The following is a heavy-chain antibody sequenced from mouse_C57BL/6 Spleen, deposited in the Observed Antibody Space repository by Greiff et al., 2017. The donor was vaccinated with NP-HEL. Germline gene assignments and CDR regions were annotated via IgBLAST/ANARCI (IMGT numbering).Heavy chain of an antibody. D-gene: IGHD1-1*01. Sequence: EVQLQQSGPVLVKPGASVKMSCKASGYTFTDYYMNWVKQSHGKSLEWIGVINPYNGGTSYNQKFKGKATLTVDKSSSTAYMELNSLTSEDSAVYYCARRATGYYGSTYYAMDYWGQGTSVTVSS. CDR2: INPYNGGT. CDR3: ARRATGYYGSTYYAMDY. CDR1: GYTFTDYY. V-gene: IGHV1-19*01. J-gene: IGHJ4*01.